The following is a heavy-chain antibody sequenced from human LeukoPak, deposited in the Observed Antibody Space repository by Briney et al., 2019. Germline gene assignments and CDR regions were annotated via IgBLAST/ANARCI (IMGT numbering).Heavy chain of an antibody. V-gene: IGHV4-61*02. J-gene: IGHJ3*02. D-gene: IGHD2-2*01. CDR3: ARLLLPATMGAFDI. Sequence: SETLSLTCSVSGGSISSGSYYWSWIRQPAGKGLEWIGRINLSGNINYNPSLRSRVTMSVDTSKNQFSPKLTSMTAADTAVYYCARLLLPATMGAFDIWGQGTMVTVSS. CDR2: INLSGNI. CDR1: GGSISSGSYY.